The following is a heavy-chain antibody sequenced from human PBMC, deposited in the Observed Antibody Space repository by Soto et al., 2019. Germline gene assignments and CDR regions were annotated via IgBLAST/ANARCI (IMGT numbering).Heavy chain of an antibody. CDR3: ARCSPYYYDSSGLFDY. CDR1: GGSISSGGYS. CDR2: IYHSGST. J-gene: IGHJ4*02. D-gene: IGHD3-22*01. V-gene: IGHV4-30-2*01. Sequence: SETLSLTCAVSGGSISSGGYSWSWIRQPPGKGLEWIGYIYHSGSTYYNPSLKSRVTISVDRSKNQFSLKLSSVTAADTAVYYCARCSPYYYDSSGLFDYWGQGTLVTVSS.